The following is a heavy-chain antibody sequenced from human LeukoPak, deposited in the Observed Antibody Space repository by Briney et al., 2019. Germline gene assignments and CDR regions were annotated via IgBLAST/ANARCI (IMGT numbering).Heavy chain of an antibody. CDR1: RFTFNSYA. Sequence: PGGSLRLSCAASRFTFNSYAFNWVRQAPGKGLESVSYISSSSNVIYYTDSVKGRFTISRDNARNLLSLQMNSLRAEDTAVYYCARGDPIYDFWSGGDYWGQGSLVTVSS. V-gene: IGHV3-48*01. D-gene: IGHD3-3*01. J-gene: IGHJ4*02. CDR3: ARGDPIYDFWSGGDY. CDR2: ISSSSNVI.